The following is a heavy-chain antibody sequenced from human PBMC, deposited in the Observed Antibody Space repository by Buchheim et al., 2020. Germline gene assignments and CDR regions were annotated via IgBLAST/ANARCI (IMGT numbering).Heavy chain of an antibody. CDR1: GFTFSSYE. Sequence: EVQLVESGGGLVQPGGSLRLSCAASGFTFSSYEMNWVRQAPGKGREWVSYISSSGSTIYYADSVKGRFTIPSDNAKNSLNLQMNSLRAEDTAVYYCAREPEAYYYDSSGYDSFDYWGQGTL. V-gene: IGHV3-48*03. CDR3: AREPEAYYYDSSGYDSFDY. J-gene: IGHJ4*02. CDR2: ISSSGSTI. D-gene: IGHD3-22*01.